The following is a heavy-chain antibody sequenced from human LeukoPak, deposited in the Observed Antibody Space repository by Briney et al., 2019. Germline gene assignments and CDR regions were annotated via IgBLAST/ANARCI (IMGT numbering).Heavy chain of an antibody. D-gene: IGHD3-16*01. CDR1: GGSFSGYY. J-gene: IGHJ5*02. Sequence: SETLSLTCAVYGGSFSGYYWSWIRQPPGKGLEWIGEINHSGSTNYNPSLKSRVTISVDTSKNQFSLKLSSVTAADTAVYYCATEITFGGGSWFDPWGQGTLVTVSS. CDR2: INHSGST. CDR3: ATEITFGGGSWFDP. V-gene: IGHV4-34*01.